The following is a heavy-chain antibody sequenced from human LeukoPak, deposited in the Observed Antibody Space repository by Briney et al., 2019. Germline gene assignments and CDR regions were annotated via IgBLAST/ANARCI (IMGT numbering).Heavy chain of an antibody. CDR3: ARLAVVTDSRPFDY. CDR1: GYTFTGYY. CDR2: INPNSGGT. Sequence: ASVKVSCKASGYTFTGYYMHWVRQAPGQGLEWMGRINPNSGGTNYAQKFQGRVTMTRDTSISTAYMELSRLRSDDTAVYYCARLAVVTDSRPFDYWGQGTLATVSS. V-gene: IGHV1-2*06. J-gene: IGHJ4*02. D-gene: IGHD2-21*02.